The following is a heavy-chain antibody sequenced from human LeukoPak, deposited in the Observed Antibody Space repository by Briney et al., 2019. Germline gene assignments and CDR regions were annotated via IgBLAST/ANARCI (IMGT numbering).Heavy chain of an antibody. J-gene: IGHJ4*02. D-gene: IGHD4-17*01. CDR2: INWNGGST. CDR1: GFTFDDYG. V-gene: IGHV3-20*04. CDR3: ARNDYGDPFDY. Sequence: GGSLRLSCAASGFTFDDYGVSWVRRAPGKGLEWVSGINWNGGSTGYADSVKGRFTISRDNAKNSLYLQMNSLRAEDTALYYCARNDYGDPFDYWGQGTLVTVSS.